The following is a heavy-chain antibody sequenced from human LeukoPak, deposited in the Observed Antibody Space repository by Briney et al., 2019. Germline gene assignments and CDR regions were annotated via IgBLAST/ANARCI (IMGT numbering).Heavy chain of an antibody. V-gene: IGHV4-59*01. J-gene: IGHJ2*01. CDR3: ARSKSAAMFYWYFDL. Sequence: SETLSLTCDVSGDSITSYYWSWIRQPPGKGLEWIGYVFYTGSTNYTPSLKSRVTISQDTPKNQVSLRLSSVTAADTAMYYCARSKSAAMFYWYFDLSGRGTLVTVSS. D-gene: IGHD2-2*01. CDR2: VFYTGST. CDR1: GDSITSYY.